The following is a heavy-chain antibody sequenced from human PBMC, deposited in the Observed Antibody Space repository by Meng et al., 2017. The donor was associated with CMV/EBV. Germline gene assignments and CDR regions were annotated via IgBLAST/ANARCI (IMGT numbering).Heavy chain of an antibody. CDR1: GYTFSTSV. CDR2: ISAYNGNT. Sequence: SGYTFSTSVLSWVRQAPGQGLEWMGWISAYNGNTNYAQKYQGRVTMTTDSPTTTAYMELRSLRSDDTAVYYCARDSVAVRPGWFDPWGQGTLVTVSS. CDR3: ARDSVAVRPGWFDP. D-gene: IGHD6-6*01. V-gene: IGHV1-18*01. J-gene: IGHJ5*02.